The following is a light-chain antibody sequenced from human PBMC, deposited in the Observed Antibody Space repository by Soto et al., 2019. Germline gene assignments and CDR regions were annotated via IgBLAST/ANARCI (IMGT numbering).Light chain of an antibody. J-gene: IGKJ2*01. CDR1: QSINSY. CDR2: AAS. Sequence: DIQMTQSPSSLSASVGDRVTITCRASQSINSYVSWYQHKAGKAPKLLIFAASSLRGGVPSRFSGSGSGTDFSFTISSLQAEDFATYYCQQNYGTPPTFGQGTKLEIK. CDR3: QQNYGTPPT. V-gene: IGKV1-39*01.